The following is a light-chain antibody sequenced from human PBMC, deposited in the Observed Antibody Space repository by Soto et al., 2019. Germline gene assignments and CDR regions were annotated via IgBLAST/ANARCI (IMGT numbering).Light chain of an antibody. J-gene: IGKJ4*01. CDR3: QQYGSSPPLT. Sequence: EIVMTQYPSTLPVSPGERATLSCRASQSVSSNLAWYQQKPGQAPSLLIYGASTRATGTPARFSGSGSGTDFTLTISRLEPEDFAVYYCQQYGSSPPLTFGGGTKWIS. CDR1: QSVSSN. V-gene: IGKV3-15*01. CDR2: GAS.